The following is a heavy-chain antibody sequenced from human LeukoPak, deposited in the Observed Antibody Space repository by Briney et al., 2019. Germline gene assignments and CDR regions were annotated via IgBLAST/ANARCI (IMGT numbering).Heavy chain of an antibody. CDR3: ARDKHGYSYGYNYYYYMDV. CDR1: GGSFSGYY. Sequence: SETLSLTCAVYGGSFSGYYWSWIRQPPGKGLEWIGEINHSGCTNYNPSLKSRVTISVDTSKNQFSLKLSSVTAADTAVYYCARDKHGYSYGYNYYYYMDVWGKGTTVTVSS. CDR2: INHSGCT. J-gene: IGHJ6*03. V-gene: IGHV4-34*01. D-gene: IGHD5-18*01.